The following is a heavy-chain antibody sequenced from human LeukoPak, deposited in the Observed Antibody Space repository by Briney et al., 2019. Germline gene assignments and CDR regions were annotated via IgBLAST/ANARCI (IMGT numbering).Heavy chain of an antibody. CDR2: IYYTGST. D-gene: IGHD3-9*01. CDR1: GASISTSNW. Sequence: PSETLSLTCAVSGASISTSNWWSWIRQPPGKGLEWIGYIYYTGSTKINPSLKSRVTISVDKSKNQFSLKLTSVTAADTAVYYCARGPVQILTVWGQGILVTVSS. J-gene: IGHJ4*02. V-gene: IGHV4-61*05. CDR3: ARGPVQILTV.